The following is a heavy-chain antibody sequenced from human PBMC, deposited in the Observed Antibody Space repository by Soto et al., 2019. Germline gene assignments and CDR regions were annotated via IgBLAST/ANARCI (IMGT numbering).Heavy chain of an antibody. D-gene: IGHD2-21*02. CDR1: GFTCGYYA. CDR2: IRSRAYGGTA. V-gene: IGHV3-49*04. J-gene: IGHJ4*02. Sequence: PGGTLRLSCTASGFTCGYYAMGWVRQAPGKGLEWVSFIRSRAYGGTADYAASVKGRFTISRDDSKSIAYLQMNSLKTEDTAVYYCTRPLFAYCGGDCSFDYWGQGTLVTVSS. CDR3: TRPLFAYCGGDCSFDY.